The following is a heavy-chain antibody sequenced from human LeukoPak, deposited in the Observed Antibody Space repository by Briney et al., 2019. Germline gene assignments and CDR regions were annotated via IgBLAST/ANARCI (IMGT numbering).Heavy chain of an antibody. CDR1: GFTFSSYW. D-gene: IGHD3-22*01. V-gene: IGHV3-7*03. CDR2: INQDGSEK. J-gene: IGHJ4*02. Sequence: AGGSLRLSCAASGFTFSSYWMSWVRQAPGKGLEWVANINQDGSEKYYVDSVKGRFTISRDNAKNSLYLQMNSLRAEDTAVYYCAASSGYYYTAFRYWGQGTLVTVSS. CDR3: AASSGYYYTAFRY.